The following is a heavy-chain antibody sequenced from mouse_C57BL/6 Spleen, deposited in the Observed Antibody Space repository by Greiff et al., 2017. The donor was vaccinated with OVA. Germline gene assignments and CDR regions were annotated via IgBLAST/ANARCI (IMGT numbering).Heavy chain of an antibody. CDR1: GFSFNTYA. D-gene: IGHD1-1*01. CDR3: VRHEAFYYGSNYAMDY. Sequence: EVKLMESGGGLVQPKGSLKLSCAASGFSFNTYAMNWVRQAPGKGLEWVARIRSKSNNYATYYADSVKDRFTISRDDSESMLYLQMNNLKTEDTAMYYCVRHEAFYYGSNYAMDYWGQGTSVTVSS. CDR2: IRSKSNNYAT. J-gene: IGHJ4*01. V-gene: IGHV10-1*01.